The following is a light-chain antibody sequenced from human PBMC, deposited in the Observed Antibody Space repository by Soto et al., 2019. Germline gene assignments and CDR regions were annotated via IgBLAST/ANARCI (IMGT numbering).Light chain of an antibody. J-gene: IGLJ2*01. CDR2: DVS. CDR3: SSYTSSSTLVV. Sequence: SVLTQPASVSGSPGQSITISCTGTSSDVGGYNYVSWYQQHPGKAPKLMIYDVSNRPSGVSNRFSGSKSGNTASLTISGLQAEDGADYYCSSYTSSSTLVVFGGGTKVTV. CDR1: SSDVGGYNY. V-gene: IGLV2-14*01.